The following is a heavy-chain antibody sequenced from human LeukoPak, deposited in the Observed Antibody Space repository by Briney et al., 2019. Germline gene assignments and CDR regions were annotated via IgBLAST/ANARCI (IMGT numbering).Heavy chain of an antibody. CDR2: INSSGGST. CDR3: AREDSTGYSSLDY. D-gene: IGHD3-22*01. Sequence: ASVKVSCKASGYTFTNYYMHWVRQAPGQGLEWMGIINSSGGSTSYAQKFRGRVTMTRETSISTAYMELSRLRSDDTAVYYCAREDSTGYSSLDYWGQGTLVTVSS. CDR1: GYTFTNYY. V-gene: IGHV1-46*01. J-gene: IGHJ4*02.